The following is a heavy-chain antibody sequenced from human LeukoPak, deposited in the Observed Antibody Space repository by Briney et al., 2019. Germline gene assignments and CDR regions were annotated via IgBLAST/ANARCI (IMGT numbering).Heavy chain of an antibody. CDR1: GLTFSSYE. V-gene: IGHV3-48*03. CDR3: AKTRGYSYGPLDY. D-gene: IGHD5-18*01. J-gene: IGHJ4*02. CDR2: ISSSGSTI. Sequence: GGSLRLSCAASGLTFSSYEMNWVRQAPGKGLEWVSYISSSGSTIYYADSVKGRFTISRDNAKNTLYLQMNSLRAEDTAVYYCAKTRGYSYGPLDYWGQGTLVTVSS.